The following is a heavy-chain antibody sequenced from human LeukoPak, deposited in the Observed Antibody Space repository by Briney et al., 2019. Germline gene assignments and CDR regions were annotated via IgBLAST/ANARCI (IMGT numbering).Heavy chain of an antibody. Sequence: SGGSLRLSCAASGFTFSSYSMNWVRQAPGKGLEWVSSISSSSSSYIYYADSVKGRFTISRDNAKNSLYLQMNSLRAEDTAVYYCASLGGMVRGDKPDYWGQGTLVTVSS. J-gene: IGHJ4*02. CDR1: GFTFSSYS. CDR3: ASLGGMVRGDKPDY. D-gene: IGHD3-10*01. CDR2: ISSSSSSYI. V-gene: IGHV3-21*01.